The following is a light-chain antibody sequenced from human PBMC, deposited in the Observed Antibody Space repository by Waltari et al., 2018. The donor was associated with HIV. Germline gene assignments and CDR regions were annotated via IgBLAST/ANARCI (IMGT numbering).Light chain of an antibody. J-gene: IGLJ2*01. CDR3: SSYTSSSTLAV. V-gene: IGLV2-14*01. Sequence: QSALTQPASVSGSPGQSITISCTGTSSDVGGYNSVSWYHNHPGKAPKLLIYEVSNRPSGFSNRFAGSKSGNTASLIISGLQAEDDADYYCSSYTSSSTLAVFGGGTKLTV. CDR2: EVS. CDR1: SSDVGGYNS.